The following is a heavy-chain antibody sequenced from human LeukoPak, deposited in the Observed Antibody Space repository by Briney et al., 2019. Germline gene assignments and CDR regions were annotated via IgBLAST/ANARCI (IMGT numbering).Heavy chain of an antibody. V-gene: IGHV3-23*01. D-gene: IGHD2-2*01. CDR3: AKGELRYCSSTSCPGSFDY. CDR2: ISSSGGST. Sequence: GGSLRLSCAASGFIFSSYEINWVRQAPGKGLEWVSYISSSGGSTYYADSVKGRFTISRDNSKNTLYLQMNSLRAEDTAVYYCAKGELRYCSSTSCPGSFDYWGQGTLVTVSS. J-gene: IGHJ4*02. CDR1: GFIFSSYE.